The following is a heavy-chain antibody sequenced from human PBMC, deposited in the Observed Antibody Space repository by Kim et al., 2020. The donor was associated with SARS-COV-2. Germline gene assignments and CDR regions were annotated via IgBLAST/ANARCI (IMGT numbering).Heavy chain of an antibody. Sequence: GGSLRLSCAASGFTFSNYAMFWVRQAPGKGLEWVAAILNDGSSKYYADSVKGRFTISRDNPKNTLSLQMNTLKADDTAVYYCARVKARVQVWTNSLDCWGQGTLVTVSS. J-gene: IGHJ4*02. CDR3: ARVKARVQVWTNSLDC. V-gene: IGHV3-30-3*01. D-gene: IGHD2-8*01. CDR1: GFTFSNYA. CDR2: ILNDGSSK.